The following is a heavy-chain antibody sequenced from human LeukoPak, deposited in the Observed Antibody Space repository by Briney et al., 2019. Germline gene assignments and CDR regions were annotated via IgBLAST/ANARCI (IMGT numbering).Heavy chain of an antibody. D-gene: IGHD2-15*01. CDR3: ARPRSLAADAFDI. J-gene: IGHJ3*02. Sequence: SETLSLTCTVSGGSISSSKYYWGWIRQPPGKGLEWIGTIFNSGSTHYNPSLKSRVTISVDTSKNQFSLNLSSVTAADTAVYYCARPRSLAADAFDIWGQGTMVTVSS. CDR2: IFNSGST. CDR1: GGSISSSKYY. V-gene: IGHV4-39*01.